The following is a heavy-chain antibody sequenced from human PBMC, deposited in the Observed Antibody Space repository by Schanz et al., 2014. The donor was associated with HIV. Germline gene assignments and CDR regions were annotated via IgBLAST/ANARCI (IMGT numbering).Heavy chain of an antibody. CDR2: IIPIYGAA. J-gene: IGHJ4*02. D-gene: IGHD7-27*01. V-gene: IGHV1-69*01. CDR3: ARDTLGTVYFFDY. CDR1: GGTFNIYT. Sequence: QVQLVQSGAEVKKPGSSVKVSCKASGGTFNIYTISWVRQAPGQGLEWVGGIIPIYGAAHYAQKFQGRVTITADESMSTAYMELSSLRSEDTAVYYCARDTLGTVYFFDYWGQGTLITVSS.